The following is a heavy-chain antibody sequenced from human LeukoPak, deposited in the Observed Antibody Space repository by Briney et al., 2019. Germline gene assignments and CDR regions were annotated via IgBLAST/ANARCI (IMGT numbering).Heavy chain of an antibody. J-gene: IGHJ4*02. CDR3: ARGFCNDDTCSPGY. D-gene: IGHD2-15*01. V-gene: IGHV4-38-2*01. CDR1: GYSISSGYY. CDR2: IYHSGST. Sequence: PSETLSLTCAVSGYSISSGYYWGWIRQPPGKGLEWIGSIYHSGSTYYNPSLKSQVTISVDVSKNQFSLKLSSVPTADTAVYSCARGFCNDDTCSPGYWGQGTLVTVSS.